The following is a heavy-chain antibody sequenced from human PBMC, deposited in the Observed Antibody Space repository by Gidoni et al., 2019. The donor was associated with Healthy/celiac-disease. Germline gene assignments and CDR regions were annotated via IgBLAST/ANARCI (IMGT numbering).Heavy chain of an antibody. Sequence: EVQLLESGGGLVQPGGSLRLSCAASGFPFSSYAMSWVRQAPGKGLEWVSAISGSGGSTYYADSVKGRFTISRDNSKNTLYLQMNSLRAEDTAVYYCAKGGLVRDAFDIWGQGTMVTVSS. CDR1: GFPFSSYA. CDR2: ISGSGGST. CDR3: AKGGLVRDAFDI. D-gene: IGHD6-6*01. J-gene: IGHJ3*02. V-gene: IGHV3-23*01.